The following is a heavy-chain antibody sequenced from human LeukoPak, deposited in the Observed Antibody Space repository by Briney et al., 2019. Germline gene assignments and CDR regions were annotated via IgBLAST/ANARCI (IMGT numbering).Heavy chain of an antibody. Sequence: GESLKISCKGSGYSSTSYWIGWVRQMPGKGLEWMGIIYPGDSDTRYSPSFQGQVTISADKSISTAYLQWSSLKASDTAMYYCARQYYDSSGYYYAPIGYFDYWGQGTLVTVSS. J-gene: IGHJ4*02. D-gene: IGHD3-22*01. CDR1: GYSSTSYW. CDR3: ARQYYDSSGYYYAPIGYFDY. V-gene: IGHV5-51*01. CDR2: IYPGDSDT.